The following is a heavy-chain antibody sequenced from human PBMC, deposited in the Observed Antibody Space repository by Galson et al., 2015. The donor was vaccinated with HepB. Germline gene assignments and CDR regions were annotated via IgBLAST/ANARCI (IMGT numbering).Heavy chain of an antibody. V-gene: IGHV1-69*13. CDR3: ASKKARDYYYYYYMDV. Sequence: SVKVSCKASGGTFSSYAISWVRQAPGQGLEWMGGIIPIFGTANYAQKFQGRVTITADESTSTAYMELSSLRSEDTAVYYCASKKARDYYYYYYMDVWGKGTTVTVSS. CDR2: IIPIFGTA. CDR1: GGTFSSYA. D-gene: IGHD6-6*01. J-gene: IGHJ6*03.